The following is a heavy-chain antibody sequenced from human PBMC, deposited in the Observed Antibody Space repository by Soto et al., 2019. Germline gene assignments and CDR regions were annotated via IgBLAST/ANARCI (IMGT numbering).Heavy chain of an antibody. CDR2: IYHSGST. CDR1: GGSISSGGYS. V-gene: IGHV4-30-2*01. Sequence: QLQLQESGSGLVKPSQTLSLTCAVSGGSISSGGYSWSWIRQPPGKGLEWIGYIYHSGSTYYNPSLKSRVXRSRDXXKSQVSLKLSSVTAADTAVYYCASIVGARGDAFDIWGQGTMVTVSS. D-gene: IGHD1-26*01. CDR3: ASIVGARGDAFDI. J-gene: IGHJ3*02.